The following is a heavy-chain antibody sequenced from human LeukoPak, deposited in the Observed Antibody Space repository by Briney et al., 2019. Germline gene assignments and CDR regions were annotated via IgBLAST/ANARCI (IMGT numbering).Heavy chain of an antibody. CDR1: GASLSGFC. J-gene: IGHJ5*02. V-gene: IGHV4-34*01. D-gene: IGHD3-16*01. CDR2: MNQGGGA. Sequence: SETLSLTCAVAGASLSGFCWNWIRQSPGKGLEWMGVMNQGGGARFNPSLESRVIIAVDTSKNQFTLKVNSVTDADTADYYCARGSIIGWFDPWGQGTLVTVSS. CDR3: ARGSIIGWFDP.